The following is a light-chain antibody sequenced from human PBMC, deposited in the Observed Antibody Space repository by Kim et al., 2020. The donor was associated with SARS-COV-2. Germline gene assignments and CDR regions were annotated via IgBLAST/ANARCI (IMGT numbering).Light chain of an antibody. CDR3: QKYYGAPLT. Sequence: GERVTITCRVSQGISKYLARYQQKPGKVPKHLIQDASTLRSGVPSRFSGSGSGTDFTLTITSQQPEDVATYYCQKYYGAPLTFGGGTKVDIK. CDR1: QGISKY. J-gene: IGKJ4*01. V-gene: IGKV1-27*01. CDR2: DAS.